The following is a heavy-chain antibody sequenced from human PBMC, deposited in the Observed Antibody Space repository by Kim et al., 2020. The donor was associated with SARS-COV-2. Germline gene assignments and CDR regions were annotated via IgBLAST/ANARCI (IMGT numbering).Heavy chain of an antibody. V-gene: IGHV3-48*02. Sequence: GGSLRLSCATSGFTFSAYDMNWVRQAPGKGLEWLSFITKTSSTIYYADPVKGRFTISRDNAKNSLYLQTNSLTDEDMAVYFCLRDRWGGAFVIWGQGT. D-gene: IGHD3-10*01. J-gene: IGHJ3*02. CDR3: LRDRWGGAFVI. CDR2: ITKTSSTI. CDR1: GFTFSAYD.